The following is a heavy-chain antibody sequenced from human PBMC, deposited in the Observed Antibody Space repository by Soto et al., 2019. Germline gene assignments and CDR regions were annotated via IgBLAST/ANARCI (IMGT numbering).Heavy chain of an antibody. Sequence: PSETLSLTCTVSGGSISSSSYYWGWIRQPPGKGLEWIGSIYYSGSTYYNPSLKSRVTISVDTSKNQFSLKLSSVTAADTAVYYCARHRVIAAEGNWLDPWGQGTLVTVSS. V-gene: IGHV4-39*01. CDR1: GGSISSSSYY. D-gene: IGHD6-13*01. CDR2: IYYSGST. CDR3: ARHRVIAAEGNWLDP. J-gene: IGHJ5*02.